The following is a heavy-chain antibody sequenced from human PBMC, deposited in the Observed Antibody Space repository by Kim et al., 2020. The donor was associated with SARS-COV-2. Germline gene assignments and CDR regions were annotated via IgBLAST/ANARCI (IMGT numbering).Heavy chain of an antibody. CDR1: GFTFSSCS. V-gene: IGHV3-48*02. D-gene: IGHD2-8*02. CDR3: AKDLVGVRWFDY. J-gene: IGHJ4*02. CDR2: ISESGDFI. Sequence: GGSLRLSCTASGFTFSSCSMNWVRQVPGKGLEWVSQISESGDFIYYADSVKGRFTISRDNGRSSLYLQMNSLRDEDTAVYYCAKDLVGVRWFDYWGEGTLVTVSS.